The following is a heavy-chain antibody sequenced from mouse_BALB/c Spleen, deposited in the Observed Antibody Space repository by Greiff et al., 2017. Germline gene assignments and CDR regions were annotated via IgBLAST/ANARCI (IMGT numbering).Heavy chain of an antibody. Sequence: EVQVVESGGGLVKPGGSLKLSCAASGFTFSSYAMSWVRQSPEKRLEWVAEISSGGSYTYYPDTVTGRFTISRDNAKNTLYLEMSSLRSEDTAMYYCARDRGGYDGYYAMDYWGQGTSVTVSS. CDR3: ARDRGGYDGYYAMDY. V-gene: IGHV5-9-4*01. D-gene: IGHD2-2*01. CDR2: ISSGGSYT. CDR1: GFTFSSYA. J-gene: IGHJ4*01.